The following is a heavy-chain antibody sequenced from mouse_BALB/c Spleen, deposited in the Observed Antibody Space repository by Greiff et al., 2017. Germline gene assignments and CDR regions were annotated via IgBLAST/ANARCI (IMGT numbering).Heavy chain of an antibody. CDR3: GRDVEGDFDD. V-gene: IGHV5-4*02. CDR1: GFTFSDYY. J-gene: IGHJ1*01. Sequence: EVQLQESGGGLVKPGGSLKLSCAASGFTFSDYYMSWVRQTPEKRLEWVATISDGGSYTYYPDSVKGRFTISRDNAKNNLYLQMSSLKSEDTAMYYCGRDVEGDFDDWGEGTTVTVSS. CDR2: ISDGGSYT.